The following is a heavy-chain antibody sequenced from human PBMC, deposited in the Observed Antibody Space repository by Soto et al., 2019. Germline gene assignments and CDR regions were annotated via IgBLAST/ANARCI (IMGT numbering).Heavy chain of an antibody. CDR2: INAGNGNT. Sequence: QVQLVQSGAEVKKPGASVKVSCKASGYTFTSYAIHWVRQAPGQRLEWMGWINAGNGNTKYSQKFQHRVTITRDTSASTAYMELSSLSSEDTAVYYCARDLGGWPDYWGQGTLVTVSS. D-gene: IGHD6-19*01. CDR3: ARDLGGWPDY. CDR1: GYTFTSYA. J-gene: IGHJ4*02. V-gene: IGHV1-3*01.